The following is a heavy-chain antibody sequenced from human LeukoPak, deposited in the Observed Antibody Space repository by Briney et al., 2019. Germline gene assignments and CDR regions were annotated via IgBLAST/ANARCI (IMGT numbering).Heavy chain of an antibody. D-gene: IGHD3-22*01. V-gene: IGHV4-38-2*02. CDR1: GHSISSGYH. CDR3: ARALDYYDSSAYYSYYYYMDV. Sequence: SETLSLTCTVSGHSISSGYHWGWIRQPPGKGLEWIGNIYHSGSTYYNPSLKSRVTISVDTSKNQFSLKLSSVTVADTAVYYCARALDYYDSSAYYSYYYYMDVWGKGTTVTVSS. J-gene: IGHJ6*03. CDR2: IYHSGST.